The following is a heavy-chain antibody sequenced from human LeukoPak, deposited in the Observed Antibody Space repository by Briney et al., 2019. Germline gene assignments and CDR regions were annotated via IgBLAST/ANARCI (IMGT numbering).Heavy chain of an antibody. CDR3: ATVYYYDSSGYYNWFDP. J-gene: IGHJ5*02. V-gene: IGHV4-34*01. D-gene: IGHD3-22*01. CDR2: INHSGST. Sequence: KPSETPSPTRAVYGGAFSGFYWGWIRQPPRKGLGWIWGINHSGSTNYNPSLKSRVTISVDTSKNQFSLKLSSVTAADTAVYYCATVYYYDSSGYYNWFDPWGQGTLVTVSS. CDR1: GGAFSGFY.